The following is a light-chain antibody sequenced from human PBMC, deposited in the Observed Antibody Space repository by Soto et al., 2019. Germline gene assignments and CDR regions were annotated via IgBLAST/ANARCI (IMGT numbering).Light chain of an antibody. CDR2: AAS. V-gene: IGKV1-39*01. CDR1: QSISSY. Sequence: DIQMTQSPPSLSASVGDRVTITCLASQSISSYLNWYQQKPGKAPKLLIYAASSLQSGVPSRFSGSGSGTDFTLTISSLQPEDFATYYCQQSYSTPITFGQGTRLEIK. CDR3: QQSYSTPIT. J-gene: IGKJ5*01.